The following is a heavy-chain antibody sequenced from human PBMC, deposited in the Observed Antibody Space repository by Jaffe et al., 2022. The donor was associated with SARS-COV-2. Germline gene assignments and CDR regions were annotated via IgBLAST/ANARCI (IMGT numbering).Heavy chain of an antibody. CDR2: IYYRGST. J-gene: IGHJ4*02. CDR3: ARVGLSTTYEFDY. CDR1: GGSFGSGDYY. D-gene: IGHD1-26*01. Sequence: QVQLQESGPGLVKPSQTLSLTCTVSGGSFGSGDYYWSWVRQPPGKGLEWIGYIYYRGSTFYNPSLKSRVTISVDTSKNQFSLKVTSVTAADTAVYYCARVGLSTTYEFDYWGQGTLVTVSS. V-gene: IGHV4-30-4*01.